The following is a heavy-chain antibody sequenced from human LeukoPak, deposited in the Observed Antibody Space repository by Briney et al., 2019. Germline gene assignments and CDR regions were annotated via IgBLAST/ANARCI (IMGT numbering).Heavy chain of an antibody. J-gene: IGHJ6*03. CDR2: IYYSGST. D-gene: IGHD6-19*01. CDR1: GGSLSSYY. Sequence: SETLSLTCTVSGGSLSSYYWSWIRQPPGKGLEWIGYIYYSGSTNYNPSLKSRVTISVDTSKNQFSLKLSSVTAAGTAVYYCARGPEGYSSGWYEAGGWGYYYYMDVWGKGTTVTISS. V-gene: IGHV4-59*01. CDR3: ARGPEGYSSGWYEAGGWGYYYYMDV.